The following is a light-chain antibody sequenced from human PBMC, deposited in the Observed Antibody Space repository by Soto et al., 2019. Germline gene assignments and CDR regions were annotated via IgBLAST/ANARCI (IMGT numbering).Light chain of an antibody. CDR3: FSYAGSYTFYV. CDR1: SSDVGGYNY. V-gene: IGLV2-11*01. Sequence: QSALTQPRSVSGSPGQSVTISCTGTSSDVGGYNYVSWYQQHPGKAPKLMIYDVSKRPSVVPDRFSGSKSCNTASLTISGLQAEDEAEYYCFSYAGSYTFYVFGTGTKVTVL. CDR2: DVS. J-gene: IGLJ1*01.